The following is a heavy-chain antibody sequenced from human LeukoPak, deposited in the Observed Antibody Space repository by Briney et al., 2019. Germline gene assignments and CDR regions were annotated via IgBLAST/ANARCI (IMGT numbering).Heavy chain of an antibody. CDR1: GGSFSGYY. J-gene: IGHJ4*02. V-gene: IGHV4-34*01. CDR3: ARGLGGSYYFDH. Sequence: PSETLSLTCAGYGGSFSGYYWSWIRQPPGKGLDWIGEIIHSGGTNYNPSLKSRVTIAVDTSKNQFSLNLNSINAADTAVYYCARGLGGSYYFDHWGQGTLVTVSS. CDR2: IIHSGGT. D-gene: IGHD1-26*01.